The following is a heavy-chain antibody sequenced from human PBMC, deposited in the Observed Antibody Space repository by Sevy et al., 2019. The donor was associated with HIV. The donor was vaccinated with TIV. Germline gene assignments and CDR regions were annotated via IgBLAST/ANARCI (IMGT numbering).Heavy chain of an antibody. V-gene: IGHV4-61*01. D-gene: IGHD6-6*01. CDR3: ARDQAESSSTGGLDS. Sequence: SETLSLTCSVSGASVSSGSFFWXWIRQAPGKGLEWIGYIYYSGSTNYNPSLKSRVTFSVDTSKNQFSLKLRSVTAADTAVYYCARDQAESSSTGGLDSWGPGALVTVSS. J-gene: IGHJ4*02. CDR1: GASVSSGSFF. CDR2: IYYSGST.